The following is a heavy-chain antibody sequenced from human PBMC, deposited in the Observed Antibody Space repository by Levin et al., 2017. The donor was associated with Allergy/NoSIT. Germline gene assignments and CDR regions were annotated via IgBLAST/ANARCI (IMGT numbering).Heavy chain of an antibody. CDR1: GYSFTGYW. Sequence: RGESLKISCQASGYSFTGYWIGWVRQMPGKGLEWVGIIYPGDSDTRYSPSFQGQVIISVDKSNSTAYLQWSSLKASDSAIYYCARVISSGWEYYLDYWGQGTLVTVSS. D-gene: IGHD6-19*01. J-gene: IGHJ4*02. CDR3: ARVISSGWEYYLDY. CDR2: IYPGDSDT. V-gene: IGHV5-51*01.